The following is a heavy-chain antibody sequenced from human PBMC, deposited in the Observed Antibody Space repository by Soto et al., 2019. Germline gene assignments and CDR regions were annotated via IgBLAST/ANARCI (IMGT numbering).Heavy chain of an antibody. CDR1: GGSISSGGYS. V-gene: IGHV4-30-2*01. Sequence: QLQLQESGSGLVKPSQTLSLTCAVSGGSISSGGYSWSWIRQPPGKGLEWIGYIYHSGSTYYNPSRKSRVTISVDGSKNRFSLKLRSVAAADTAVYYCAAGGGLPRYCWGQGTLVTVSS. J-gene: IGHJ4*02. D-gene: IGHD5-12*01. CDR3: AAGGGLPRYC. CDR2: IYHSGST.